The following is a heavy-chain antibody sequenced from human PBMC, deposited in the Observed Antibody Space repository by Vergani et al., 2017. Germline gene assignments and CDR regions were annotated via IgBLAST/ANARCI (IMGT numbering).Heavy chain of an antibody. CDR2: IYSGGST. J-gene: IGHJ6*02. Sequence: EVQLVESGGGLVQPGGSLRLSCAASGFTVSSNYMSWVRQAPGKGLEWVSVIYSGGSTYYADSVKGRFTISRDNSKNTLYLQMNSLRAEDTAVYYCAKGLITMVRGVISPDYGMDVWGQGTTVTVSS. V-gene: IGHV3-66*01. CDR1: GFTVSSNY. D-gene: IGHD3-10*01. CDR3: AKGLITMVRGVISPDYGMDV.